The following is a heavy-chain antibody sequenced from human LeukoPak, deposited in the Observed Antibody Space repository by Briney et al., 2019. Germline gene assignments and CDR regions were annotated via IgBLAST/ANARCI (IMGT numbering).Heavy chain of an antibody. V-gene: IGHV1-18*01. CDR3: ARDSPLDSGYDSYFDY. CDR2: ISTYKGNT. CDR1: GYTFTSYG. D-gene: IGHD5-12*01. J-gene: IGHJ4*02. Sequence: ASVKVSCKASGYTFTSYGFNWVRQAPGQGLEWMGWISTYKGNTNYAKKLQGRVTMTTDTSTGTAYMELRSLRSDDTAVYYCARDSPLDSGYDSYFDYWGQGTLVTVSS.